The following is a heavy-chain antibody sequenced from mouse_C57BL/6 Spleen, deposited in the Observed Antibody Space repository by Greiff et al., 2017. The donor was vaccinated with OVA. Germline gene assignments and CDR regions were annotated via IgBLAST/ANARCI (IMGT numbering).Heavy chain of an antibody. CDR1: GFTFSDYG. CDR2: ISSGSSTI. CDR3: ARNPSYYYGSSGYFDV. D-gene: IGHD1-1*01. J-gene: IGHJ1*03. Sequence: DVKLQESGGGLVKPGGSLKLSCAASGFTFSDYGMHWVRQAPEKGLEWVAYISSGSSTIYYADTVKGRFTISRDNAKNTLFLQMTSLRSEDTAMYYCARNPSYYYGSSGYFDVWGTGTTVTVSS. V-gene: IGHV5-17*01.